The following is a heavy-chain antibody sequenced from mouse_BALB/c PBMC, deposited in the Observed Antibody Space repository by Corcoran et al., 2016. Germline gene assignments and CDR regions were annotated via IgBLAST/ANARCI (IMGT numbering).Heavy chain of an antibody. J-gene: IGHJ2*01. D-gene: IGHD2-1*01. CDR1: GYTFTSYV. Sequence: EVQLQQSGPELVKPGASVKMSCKASGYTFTSYVIHWVKQKPGQGLEWIGYINPYNDGTKYNEKFKGKATLTSDKSSSTAYMELSSLTSEDSAVYYCERDGNYVREYVDYWGQGTTLTVSS. CDR3: ERDGNYVREYVDY. CDR2: INPYNDGT. V-gene: IGHV1S136*01.